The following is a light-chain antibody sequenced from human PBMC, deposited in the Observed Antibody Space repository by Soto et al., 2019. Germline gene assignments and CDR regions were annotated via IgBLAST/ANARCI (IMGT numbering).Light chain of an antibody. V-gene: IGLV2-8*01. CDR2: EAT. Sequence: QSALTQPPSASGSPGQSVTISCAGPSIDLANYKYVSWYQQHPGKAPKLMIYEATKRPSGVPDRFSGSQSGNTASLTVSGLQPEDEADYYCCSYGVDSTPYVFGTGTKLTVL. J-gene: IGLJ1*01. CDR3: CSYGVDSTPYV. CDR1: SIDLANYKY.